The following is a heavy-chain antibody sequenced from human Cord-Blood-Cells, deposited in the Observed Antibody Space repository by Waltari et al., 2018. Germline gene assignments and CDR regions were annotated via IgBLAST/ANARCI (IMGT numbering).Heavy chain of an antibody. CDR2: IIPIFGTA. J-gene: IGHJ3*02. CDR1: GGTFSRYA. CDR3: ARDRRVDFNAFDI. D-gene: IGHD2-15*01. V-gene: IGHV1-69*06. Sequence: QVQLVQSGAEVKKPGSSVTVSCKASGGTFSRYAISWVRPAPGQGLWWMGGIIPIFGTANYAQKFQGRVTITADKSTSTAYMELSSLRSEDTAVYYCARDRRVDFNAFDIWGQGTMVTVSS.